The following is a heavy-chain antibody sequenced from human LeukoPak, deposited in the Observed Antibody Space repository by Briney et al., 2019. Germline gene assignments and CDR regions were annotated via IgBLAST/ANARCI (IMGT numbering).Heavy chain of an antibody. D-gene: IGHD2-15*01. J-gene: IGHJ4*02. Sequence: SGTLSLPCAVYGGSFSGYYWSWIRQPPGKGLEWIGEINHSGSTNYNPSLQSRVAISVDTSKNQFSLKLSSVTAADTAVYYCAREPNSSHQGGNDYWGQGTLVTVSS. CDR2: INHSGST. CDR3: AREPNSSHQGGNDY. V-gene: IGHV4-34*01. CDR1: GGSFSGYY.